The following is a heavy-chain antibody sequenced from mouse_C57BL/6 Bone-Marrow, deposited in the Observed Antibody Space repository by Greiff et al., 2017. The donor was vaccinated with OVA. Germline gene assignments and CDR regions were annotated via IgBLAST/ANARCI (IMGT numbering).Heavy chain of an antibody. V-gene: IGHV1-50*01. D-gene: IGHD2-3*01. Sequence: VQLQQSGAELVKPGASVKLSCKASGYTFTSYWMQWVQQRPGQGLEWIGEIDPSDSYTNYNQKFKGKSTLSVDTSSSTAYMQLSSLTSEDAAVYYCAREKDGYYWFAYWGQGTLVTVSA. J-gene: IGHJ3*01. CDR2: IDPSDSYT. CDR3: AREKDGYYWFAY. CDR1: GYTFTSYW.